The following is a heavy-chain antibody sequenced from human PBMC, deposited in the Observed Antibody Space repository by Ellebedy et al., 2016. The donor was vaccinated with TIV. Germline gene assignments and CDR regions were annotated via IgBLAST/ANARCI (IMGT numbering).Heavy chain of an antibody. J-gene: IGHJ4*02. CDR2: ISGSGGMI. D-gene: IGHD3-10*01. CDR3: ARRSRGPSYYFDY. CDR1: GFIFSSYY. V-gene: IGHV3-48*03. Sequence: GESLKISCVASGFIFSSYYMTWVRQAPGKGLEWISKISGSGGMIDHADSVNGRFTIPRANAKNPLYLQLSSLRAEDTAVYYCARRSRGPSYYFDYWGQGALVTVSS.